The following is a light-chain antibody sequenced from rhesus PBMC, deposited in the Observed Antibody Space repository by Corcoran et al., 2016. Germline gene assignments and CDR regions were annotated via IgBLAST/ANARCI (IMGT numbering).Light chain of an antibody. CDR1: QGISSW. J-gene: IGKJ4*01. Sequence: DIQMTQSPSSLSASVGDTVTITCRASQGISSWLAWYQQKPGKAPKLLIYKASSLQSGVPSRFSGSVSGTDFPLTISSLQSEEFATYYCQQYSSRPLTFGGGTKVELK. V-gene: IGKV1-22*01. CDR3: QQYSSRPLT. CDR2: KAS.